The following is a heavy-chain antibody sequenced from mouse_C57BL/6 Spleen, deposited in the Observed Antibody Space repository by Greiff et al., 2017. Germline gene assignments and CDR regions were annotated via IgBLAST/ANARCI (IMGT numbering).Heavy chain of an antibody. J-gene: IGHJ1*03. CDR3: ARGDDYHWYFDV. CDR2: IYPRSGNT. D-gene: IGHD2-4*01. V-gene: IGHV1-81*01. CDR1: GYTFTSYG. Sequence: QVQLQQSGAELARPGASVKLSCKASGYTFTSYGISWVKQRPGQGLEWIGEIYPRSGNTYYNEKFKGKATLTADKSSSTAYMELRSLTSEDSAVYFCARGDDYHWYFDVWGTGTTVTVSS.